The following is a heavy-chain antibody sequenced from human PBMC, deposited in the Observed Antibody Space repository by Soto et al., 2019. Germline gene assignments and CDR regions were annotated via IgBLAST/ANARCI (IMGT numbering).Heavy chain of an antibody. CDR2: ISSDSGTI. V-gene: IGHV3-48*02. Sequence: GGSLRLSCVVSGFSFRIYSMNRVRQAPGKGLEWISYISSDSGTIYYANSLKGRFTISRDNGQNSLYLQMNSLTDEDTAVYYCARGRLWSFDFWGQGTLVTVSS. CDR1: GFSFRIYS. CDR3: ARGRLWSFDF. D-gene: IGHD3-10*01. J-gene: IGHJ4*02.